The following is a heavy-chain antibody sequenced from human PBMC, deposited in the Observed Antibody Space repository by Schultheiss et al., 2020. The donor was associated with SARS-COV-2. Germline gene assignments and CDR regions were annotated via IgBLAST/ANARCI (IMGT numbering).Heavy chain of an antibody. Sequence: GGSLRLSCAASGFTFSSYAMSWVRQAPGKGLEWVGRISTNSVGGTTEYGAPVKGRFTVSRDDSINTVYLQMNNLKTEDTAVYYCTTPYSSGWYRLWGQGTLVTVSS. CDR1: GFTFSSYA. D-gene: IGHD6-19*01. CDR2: ISTNSVGGTT. V-gene: IGHV3-15*01. J-gene: IGHJ4*02. CDR3: TTPYSSGWYRL.